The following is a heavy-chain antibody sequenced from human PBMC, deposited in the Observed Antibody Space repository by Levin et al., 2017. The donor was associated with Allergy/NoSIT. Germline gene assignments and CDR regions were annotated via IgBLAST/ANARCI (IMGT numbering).Heavy chain of an antibody. CDR3: ARNPPRYYYYYIDV. Sequence: LSLTCAASGFTFSNYEMNWVRQAPGKGLEWISYTSSSGSTIFYADSVKGRFTISRDNAKNSLYLQMNSLRAEDTAVYFCARNPPRYYYYYIDVWGKGTTVTVSS. CDR2: TSSSGSTI. V-gene: IGHV3-48*03. J-gene: IGHJ6*03. CDR1: GFTFSNYE.